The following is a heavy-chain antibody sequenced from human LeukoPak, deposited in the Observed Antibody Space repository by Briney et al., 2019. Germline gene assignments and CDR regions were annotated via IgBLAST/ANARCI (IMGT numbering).Heavy chain of an antibody. D-gene: IGHD4-17*01. Sequence: TSETLSLTCAVYGGSFSGYYWSWIRQPPGKGLEWIGYIYYSGSTNYNPSLKSRVTISVDTSKNQFSLKLSPVTAADTAVYYCARVGSTVTIYWYFDLWGRGTLVTVSS. CDR3: ARVGSTVTIYWYFDL. CDR2: IYYSGST. J-gene: IGHJ2*01. CDR1: GGSFSGYY. V-gene: IGHV4-59*01.